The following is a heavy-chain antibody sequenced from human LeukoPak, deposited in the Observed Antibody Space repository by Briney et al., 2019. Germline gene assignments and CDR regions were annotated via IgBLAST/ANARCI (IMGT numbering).Heavy chain of an antibody. CDR2: IYHSGTT. CDR3: ARDPRGGNNWFDP. CDR1: SYTISRGYH. Sequence: ASETLSLTCGVSSYTISRGYHWGWIRQPPGKGLEWIGSIYHSGTTFYSPSLKRRLTMSVDTSKNEFSLKLNSVTAADTAVYYCARDPRGGNNWFDPWGQGTQVTVSS. V-gene: IGHV4-38-2*02. D-gene: IGHD3-16*01. J-gene: IGHJ5*02.